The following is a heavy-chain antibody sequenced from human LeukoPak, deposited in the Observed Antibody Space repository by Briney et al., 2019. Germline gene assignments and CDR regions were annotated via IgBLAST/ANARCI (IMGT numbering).Heavy chain of an antibody. D-gene: IGHD3-22*01. J-gene: IGHJ3*02. CDR3: ARDWGYYYDSSGYYPDDAFDI. V-gene: IGHV1-46*01. CDR1: GYTFTSYY. Sequence: ASVKVSCKASGYTFTSYYMHWVGQAPGQGLEWMGIINPSGGSTSYAQKFQGRVTMTRDTSTSTVYMELSSLRSEDTAVYYCARDWGYYYDSSGYYPDDAFDIWGQGTMVTVSS. CDR2: INPSGGST.